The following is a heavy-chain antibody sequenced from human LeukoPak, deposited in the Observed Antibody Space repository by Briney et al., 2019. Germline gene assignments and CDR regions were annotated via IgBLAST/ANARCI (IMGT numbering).Heavy chain of an antibody. Sequence: SETLSLTCAVSGGSISSNYWWSWVRQPPGRGLEWIGEIYHTGNTNYNPSLKSRVSISVDKSKRQFSLKLTSVTAADTAVYYCVGFVLSSGWAGWGQGTLVTVSS. CDR2: IYHTGNT. CDR3: VGFVLSSGWAG. CDR1: GGSISSNYW. D-gene: IGHD6-19*01. J-gene: IGHJ4*02. V-gene: IGHV4-4*02.